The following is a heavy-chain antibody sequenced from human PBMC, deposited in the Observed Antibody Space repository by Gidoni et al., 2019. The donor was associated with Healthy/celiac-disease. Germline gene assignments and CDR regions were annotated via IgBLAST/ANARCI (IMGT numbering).Heavy chain of an antibody. V-gene: IGHV1-69*06. Sequence: QVQLVQSGAEVKKPGSSVKVSCKASGGTFSSYAISWVRQAPGQGLEWMGGIIPIFGTANYAQKFQGRVTITADKSTSTAYMELSSLRSEDTAVYYCARVGEGGNPKRYYMDVWGKGTTVTVSS. CDR2: IIPIFGTA. D-gene: IGHD3-16*01. CDR1: GGTFSSYA. CDR3: ARVGEGGNPKRYYMDV. J-gene: IGHJ6*03.